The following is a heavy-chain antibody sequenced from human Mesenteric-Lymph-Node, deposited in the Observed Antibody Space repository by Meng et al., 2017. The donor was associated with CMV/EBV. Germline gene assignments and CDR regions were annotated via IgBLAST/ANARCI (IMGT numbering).Heavy chain of an antibody. V-gene: IGHV3-30*02. CDR3: ASSTGY. CDR1: GFTFSSYG. J-gene: IGHJ4*02. D-gene: IGHD2-2*01. CDR2: IRYDGSNE. Sequence: GESLKISCAASGFTFSSYGMHWVRQAPGKGLEWVAFIRYDGSNENYADSVKGRFTVSRDNSKNMLYLQMNSLRVEDTAVYYCASSTGYWGQGTLVTVSS.